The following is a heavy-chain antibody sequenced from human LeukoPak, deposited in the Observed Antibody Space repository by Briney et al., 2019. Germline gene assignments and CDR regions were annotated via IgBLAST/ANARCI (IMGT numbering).Heavy chain of an antibody. D-gene: IGHD5-18*01. V-gene: IGHV3-48*01. CDR2: ISSSTSTI. J-gene: IGHJ4*02. CDR1: RFTFSTYS. Sequence: GGSLRLSCAASRFTFSTYSINWVRRAPGKGLEWVSYISSSTSTIYYADSVKGRFTISRDNAKNSLYLQMSSLRAEDTAVYYCAGGYSYGRGVDYWGQGTLVTVSS. CDR3: AGGYSYGRGVDY.